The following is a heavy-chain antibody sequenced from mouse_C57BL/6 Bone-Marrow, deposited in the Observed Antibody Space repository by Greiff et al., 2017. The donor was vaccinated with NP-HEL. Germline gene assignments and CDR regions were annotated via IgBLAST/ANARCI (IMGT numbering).Heavy chain of an antibody. Sequence: EVKLMESGGGLVQPKGSLELSCAASGFSFNTYAMNWVRQAPGKGLEWVARIRSKSNNYATYYADSVKDRFTISRDDSESMLYLQMNNLKTEDTAMYYCVRQSAGRGPFDYWGQGTTLTVSS. CDR3: VRQSAGRGPFDY. J-gene: IGHJ2*01. D-gene: IGHD4-1*01. V-gene: IGHV10-1*01. CDR2: IRSKSNNYAT. CDR1: GFSFNTYA.